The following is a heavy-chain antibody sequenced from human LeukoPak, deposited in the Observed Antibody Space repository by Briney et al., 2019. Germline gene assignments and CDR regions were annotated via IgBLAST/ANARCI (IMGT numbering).Heavy chain of an antibody. CDR3: AKGGPTIFGVALPGY. CDR2: ISGGGGST. Sequence: GGSLRLSCAASGFSFSSYDMNWVRQAPGKGLEWVSAISGGGGSTYYADSVKGRFTISRDNSKNTLYLQMKSLRVEDTAVYYCAKGGPTIFGVALPGYWGQGTLVTVSS. V-gene: IGHV3-23*01. CDR1: GFSFSSYD. J-gene: IGHJ4*02. D-gene: IGHD3-3*01.